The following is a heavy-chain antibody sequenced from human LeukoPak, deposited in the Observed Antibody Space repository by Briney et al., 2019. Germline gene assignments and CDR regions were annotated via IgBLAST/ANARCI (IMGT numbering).Heavy chain of an antibody. J-gene: IGHJ4*02. V-gene: IGHV5-51*01. D-gene: IGHD6-13*01. CDR1: GYSFTSYW. Sequence: GESLRISCKGSGYSFTSYWIGWVGQMPGKGLGGMGIIYPADSDTRYSPSFEGQVTISADMSIRTAYLQWSSLKASDTAMYYCARRIAGAGSDYWGQGTLVTVSS. CDR2: IYPADSDT. CDR3: ARRIAGAGSDY.